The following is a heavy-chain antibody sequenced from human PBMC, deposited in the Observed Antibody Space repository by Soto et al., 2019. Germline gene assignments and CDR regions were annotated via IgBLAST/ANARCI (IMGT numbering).Heavy chain of an antibody. CDR3: ARLEYSSGWYRFGY. Sequence: QVQLQESGPGLVKPSETLSLTCTVSGGSISSYYWSWIRQPPGKGLEWIGYIYYSGSTNYNPTLNSRVTISVDTSKIQFSLKLSSVTAADTAVYYCARLEYSSGWYRFGYWGQGTLVTVSS. CDR1: GGSISSYY. V-gene: IGHV4-59*01. D-gene: IGHD6-19*01. J-gene: IGHJ4*02. CDR2: IYYSGST.